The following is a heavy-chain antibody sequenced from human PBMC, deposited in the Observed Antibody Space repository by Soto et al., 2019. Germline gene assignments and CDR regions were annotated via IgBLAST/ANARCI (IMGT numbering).Heavy chain of an antibody. Sequence: SETLSLTCTVSGGSISSSSYYWGWIRQPPGKGLEWIGSIYYSGSTYYNPSLKSRVTISVDTSKNQFSLKLSSVTAADTAVYYCARQGWLPLTKLSVGATNWFDPWGQGTLVTVSS. CDR3: ARQGWLPLTKLSVGATNWFDP. V-gene: IGHV4-39*01. D-gene: IGHD1-26*01. CDR1: GGSISSSSYY. J-gene: IGHJ5*02. CDR2: IYYSGST.